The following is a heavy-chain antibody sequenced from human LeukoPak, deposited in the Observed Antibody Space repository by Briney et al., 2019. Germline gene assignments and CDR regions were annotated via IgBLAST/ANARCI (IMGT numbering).Heavy chain of an antibody. J-gene: IGHJ4*02. CDR2: IKWNGGST. CDR3: ASGYNSVGGYYFDY. Sequence: PGESLRLSCAASGFTFADYGMSWARQAPGKGLEWVSGIKWNGGSTGYADSVKGRFTISRDNAKNSLYLQMNSLRVDDTALYYCASGYNSVGGYYFDYWGQGTLVTVSS. V-gene: IGHV3-20*04. D-gene: IGHD2-15*01. CDR1: GFTFADYG.